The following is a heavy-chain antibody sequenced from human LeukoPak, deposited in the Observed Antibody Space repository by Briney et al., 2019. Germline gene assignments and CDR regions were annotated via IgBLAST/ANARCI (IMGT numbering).Heavy chain of an antibody. V-gene: IGHV5-10-1*01. CDR1: GYSFTSYW. CDR3: ARLVYSSSSFYFDY. CDR2: IDPSYSYT. Sequence: GESLRISCKGSGYSFTSYWISWVRQMPGKGLELMVRIDPSYSYTNFSPSFEGHVTISADKSISTAYLQCIGLKASGTAVYSCARLVYSSSSFYFDYWGQGTLVTVSS. J-gene: IGHJ4*02. D-gene: IGHD6-6*01.